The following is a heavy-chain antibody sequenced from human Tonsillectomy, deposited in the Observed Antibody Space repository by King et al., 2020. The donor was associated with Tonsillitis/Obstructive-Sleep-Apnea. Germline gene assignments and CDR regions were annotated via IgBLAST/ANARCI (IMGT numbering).Heavy chain of an antibody. D-gene: IGHD6-13*01. CDR1: GGSFSVYY. Sequence: VQLQQWGAGLLKPSETLSLTCAVYGGSFSVYYWSWIRQPPGKGLEWIGEINHSGSTSYNSSLKSRVTISIDTSKNQFSLKLRSVTAADTAVYYCARVEDPEQYFDSWGQGTLVTVSS. V-gene: IGHV4-34*01. CDR3: ARVEDPEQYFDS. J-gene: IGHJ4*02. CDR2: INHSGST.